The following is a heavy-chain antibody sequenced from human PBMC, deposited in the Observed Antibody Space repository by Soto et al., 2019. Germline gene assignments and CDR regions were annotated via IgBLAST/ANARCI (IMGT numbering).Heavy chain of an antibody. CDR3: TRAQVLLWFGELSHFDY. V-gene: IGHV3-49*03. D-gene: IGHD3-10*01. CDR2: IRSKAYGGTT. J-gene: IGHJ4*02. Sequence: GGSLRLSCTASGFTFGDYAMSWFRQAPGKGLEWVGFIRSKAYGGTTEYAASVKGRFTISRDDSKSIAYLQMNSLKTEDTAVYYCTRAQVLLWFGELSHFDYWGQGTLVTVSS. CDR1: GFTFGDYA.